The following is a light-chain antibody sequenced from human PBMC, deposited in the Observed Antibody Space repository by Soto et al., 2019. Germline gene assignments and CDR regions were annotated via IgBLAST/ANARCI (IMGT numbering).Light chain of an antibody. CDR2: KAS. CDR3: QQYSYSWT. J-gene: IGKJ1*01. Sequence: DIQMTQSPSTLSASVGDRVTITCRASQSIRSWLAWYQQKPGRAPKLLIYKASSLESGVPSRFSGSGSGTDFTLTISSLQPDDFATYYCQQYSYSWTFGQGTKVEI. CDR1: QSIRSW. V-gene: IGKV1-5*03.